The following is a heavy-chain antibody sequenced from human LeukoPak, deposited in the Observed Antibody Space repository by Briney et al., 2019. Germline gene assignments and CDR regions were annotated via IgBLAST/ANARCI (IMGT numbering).Heavy chain of an antibody. V-gene: IGHV3-30*03. CDR2: ISYDTRSD. D-gene: IGHD1-14*01. CDR3: ARDRTSWSDALDI. J-gene: IGHJ3*02. CDR1: GFTFSSHG. Sequence: GGSLRLSCAASGFTFSSHGMHWVRQAPGKGLEWVAVISYDTRSDYHVDSVKGRFSISRDNSKNILYLQMNSPRPEDTAVYYCARDRTSWSDALDIWGLGTLVTVSS.